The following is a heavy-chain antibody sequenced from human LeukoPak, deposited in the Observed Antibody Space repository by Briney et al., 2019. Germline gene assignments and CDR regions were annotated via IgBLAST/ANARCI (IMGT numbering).Heavy chain of an antibody. V-gene: IGHV4-59*13. CDR2: IYNSVTT. CDR1: GLSISANS. CDR3: ARGARSSDY. Sequence: SETLSLTCTVSGLSISANSWSWIRQPPGKGLEWIGYIYNSVTTNYDPSLTSRVTISVDTSKNQLSLKLSSATAADTAVYYCARGARSSDYWGQGTLVTVSS. J-gene: IGHJ4*02. D-gene: IGHD3-10*01.